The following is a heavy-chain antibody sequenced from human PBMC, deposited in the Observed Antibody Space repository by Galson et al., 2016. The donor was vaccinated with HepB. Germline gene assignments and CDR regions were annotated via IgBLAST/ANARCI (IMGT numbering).Heavy chain of an antibody. J-gene: IGHJ4*02. D-gene: IGHD3-10*01. CDR2: ISASNGDT. Sequence: SVKVSCKASGYTFTNYGISWVRQAPGQGLEWMGWISASNGDTHYAEKLQGRVTMTTDTSTSTAYLELRSLRSVDTAVYYCARGYYAFGSSDFDYWGQGTLATVSS. V-gene: IGHV1-18*01. CDR1: GYTFTNYG. CDR3: ARGYYAFGSSDFDY.